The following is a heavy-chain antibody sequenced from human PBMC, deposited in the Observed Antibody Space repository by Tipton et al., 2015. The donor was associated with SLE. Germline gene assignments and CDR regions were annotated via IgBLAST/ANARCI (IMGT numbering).Heavy chain of an antibody. J-gene: IGHJ3*02. D-gene: IGHD6-25*01. CDR1: GGSISSYY. V-gene: IGHV4-59*01. CDR3: ARGVRYSSGQSAFDI. CDR2: IYYSGST. Sequence: LRLSCTVSGGSISSYYWSWIRQPPGKGLEWIGYIYYSGSTNYNPSLKSRVTISVDTSKNQFSLKLSSVTAADTAVYFCARGVRYSSGQSAFDIWGQGTMVSVSS.